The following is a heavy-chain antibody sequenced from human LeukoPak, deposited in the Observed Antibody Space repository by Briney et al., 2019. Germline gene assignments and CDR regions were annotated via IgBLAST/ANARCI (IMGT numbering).Heavy chain of an antibody. CDR2: ISGDGGSK. CDR1: GFTFDAHS. J-gene: IGHJ4*02. Sequence: GGSLTLSCAASGFTFDAHSMHWVRQAPGKGLEGVSLISGDGGSKHYAASVKGRFTISRDNSEASLFLQMRSLRSEDTAFYYCAKRSGAPNNFDFWGQGALVTVSS. V-gene: IGHV3-43*02. D-gene: IGHD1-1*01. CDR3: AKRSGAPNNFDF.